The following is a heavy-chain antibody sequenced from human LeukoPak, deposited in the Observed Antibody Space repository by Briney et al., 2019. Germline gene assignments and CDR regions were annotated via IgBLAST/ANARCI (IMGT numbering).Heavy chain of an antibody. J-gene: IGHJ4*02. Sequence: SETLSLTCTVSGDSISNYHWSWLRQPPGKRLEWIGYIHYSGTTNYNPSLRNRVTISVDMSRNQFSLELNSLTAADTAVYYCARDRSADRGFDYWGQGTLVNVSS. CDR3: ARDRSADRGFDY. V-gene: IGHV4-59*01. CDR2: IHYSGTT. CDR1: GDSISNYH.